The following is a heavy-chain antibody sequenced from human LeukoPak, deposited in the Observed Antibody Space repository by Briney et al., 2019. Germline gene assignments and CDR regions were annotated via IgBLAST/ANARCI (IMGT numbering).Heavy chain of an antibody. CDR3: ARTPRPAVAGTPPDY. D-gene: IGHD6-19*01. J-gene: IGHJ4*02. CDR2: IYPGDSDT. Sequence: PGESLKISCKGFGYNFTNYWIAWVRQMPGKGLEWMGIIYPGDSDTRYSPSFQGQVTISADKSISTAYLQWSSLKASDTAMYYCARTPRPAVAGTPPDYWGQGTLVTVSS. V-gene: IGHV5-51*01. CDR1: GYNFTNYW.